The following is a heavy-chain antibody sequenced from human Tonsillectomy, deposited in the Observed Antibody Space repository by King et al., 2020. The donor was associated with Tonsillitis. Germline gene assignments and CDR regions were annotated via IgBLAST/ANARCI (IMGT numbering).Heavy chain of an antibody. D-gene: IGHD5-24*01. Sequence: VQLVQSGGGLVQPGGSLRLSCAASGFTFSSYAMTWVRQAPGKGLEWVSSISGSGNSTYYADSVKGRFTISRDNAKNTLYLQMNSLRAEDTAVYYCAEEKIVHGNNYVGYFDCWGQGALVTVSS. J-gene: IGHJ4*02. CDR3: AEEKIVHGNNYVGYFDC. CDR1: GFTFSSYA. V-gene: IGHV3-23*04. CDR2: ISGSGNST.